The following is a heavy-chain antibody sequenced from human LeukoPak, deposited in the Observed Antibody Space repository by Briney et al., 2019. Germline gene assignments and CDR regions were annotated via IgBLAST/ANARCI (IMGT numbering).Heavy chain of an antibody. D-gene: IGHD4-11*01. CDR2: IYYSGST. CDR1: GGSISSGGYY. J-gene: IGHJ6*02. Sequence: PSQTLSLTCTVSGGSISSGGYYWSWIRQHPGKGLEWIGYIYYSGSTYYNPSLKSRVTISVDTSKNQFSLKLSSVTAADTAVYYCARAPGILYSNYYYYYGMDVWGQGTTVTVSS. CDR3: ARAPGILYSNYYYYYGMDV. V-gene: IGHV4-31*03.